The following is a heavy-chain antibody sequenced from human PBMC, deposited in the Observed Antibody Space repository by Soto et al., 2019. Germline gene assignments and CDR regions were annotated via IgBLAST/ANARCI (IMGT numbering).Heavy chain of an antibody. CDR1: GFSFDTYN. CDR2: ISSGRPDI. CDR3: ARDHLGIAAGDFDL. J-gene: IGHJ4*02. D-gene: IGHD6-19*01. Sequence: EDHLVESGGGLVKPGGSLRLSCAASGFSFDTYNRNWVRQAPGKGLEWVSSISSGRPDIFYADSVRGRFTISRDDAKKSLFLQMNSLRADDTAVSYCARDHLGIAAGDFDLWGQGTLVTVSS. V-gene: IGHV3-21*01.